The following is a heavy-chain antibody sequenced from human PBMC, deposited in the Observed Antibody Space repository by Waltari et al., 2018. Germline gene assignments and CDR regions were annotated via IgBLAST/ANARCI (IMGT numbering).Heavy chain of an antibody. CDR1: GFIFSDVY. CDR3: AREDRVGSAFEH. Sequence: QVQLVESGGGLVKPGGSLRLTCSASGFIFSDVYMSWLRQAPGKGLDYVSYISSSGSTIYYADSVKGRFTISRDNAKNSLYLQMNSLRVEDTAVYYCAREDRVGSAFEHWGQAPWSPSPQ. CDR2: ISSSGSTI. J-gene: IGHJ1*01. D-gene: IGHD1-26*01. V-gene: IGHV3-11*01.